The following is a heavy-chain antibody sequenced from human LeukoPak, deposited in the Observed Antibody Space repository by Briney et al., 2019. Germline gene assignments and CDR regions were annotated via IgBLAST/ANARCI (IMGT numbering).Heavy chain of an antibody. V-gene: IGHV3-30*02. CDR3: AKEYSSGWYSCDY. CDR2: IRYDGSNK. D-gene: IGHD6-19*01. J-gene: IGHJ4*02. CDR1: GFTFSSYG. Sequence: GGSLRLSCAASGFTFSSYGMHWVRQAPGKGLEWVAFIRYDGSNKYYADSAKGRFTISRDNSKNTLYLHMNSLRAEDTAVYYCAKEYSSGWYSCDYWGQGTLVTVSS.